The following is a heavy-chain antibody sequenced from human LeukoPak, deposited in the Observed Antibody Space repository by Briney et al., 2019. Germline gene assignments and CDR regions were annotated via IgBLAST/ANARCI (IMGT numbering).Heavy chain of an antibody. Sequence: ASVKVSCKASGYTFTSYYMHWVRQAPGQGLEWMGIINPSGGSTSYAQKCQGRVTMTRDTSTSTVYMELSSLRSEDTAVYYCARDGPNQYYDFWSGYYTWGGQPTYYFDYWGQGTLVAVSS. CDR3: ARDGPNQYYDFWSGYYTWGGQPTYYFDY. CDR1: GYTFTSYY. CDR2: INPSGGST. D-gene: IGHD3-3*01. J-gene: IGHJ4*02. V-gene: IGHV1-46*01.